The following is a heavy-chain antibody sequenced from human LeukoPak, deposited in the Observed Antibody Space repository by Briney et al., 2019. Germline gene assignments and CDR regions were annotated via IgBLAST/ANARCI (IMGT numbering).Heavy chain of an antibody. D-gene: IGHD3-10*01. CDR1: GFTFSSYE. V-gene: IGHV3-48*03. J-gene: IGHJ4*02. CDR3: AKDGYYGSGSYCDY. CDR2: ISSSGSTI. Sequence: GGSLRLSCAASGFTFSSYEMHWVRQAPGKGLEWVSYISSSGSTIYYADSVKGRFTISRDNSKNTLYLQMNSLRAEDTAVYYCAKDGYYGSGSYCDYWGQGTLVTVSS.